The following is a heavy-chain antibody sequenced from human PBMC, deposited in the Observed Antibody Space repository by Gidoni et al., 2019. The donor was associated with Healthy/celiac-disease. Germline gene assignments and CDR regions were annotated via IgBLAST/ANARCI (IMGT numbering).Heavy chain of an antibody. V-gene: IGHV4-39*01. CDR1: VGSISSSSYY. Sequence: HLQLQESGPGLVKPSETLSLTCTVSVGSISSSSYYWGWIRQPPGKGLEWIGSIYYSGSTYYNPSLKSRVTISVDTSKNQFSLKLSSVTAADTAVYYCAVLPKWELLHYYGMDVWGQGTTVTVSS. CDR2: IYYSGST. CDR3: AVLPKWELLHYYGMDV. J-gene: IGHJ6*02. D-gene: IGHD1-26*01.